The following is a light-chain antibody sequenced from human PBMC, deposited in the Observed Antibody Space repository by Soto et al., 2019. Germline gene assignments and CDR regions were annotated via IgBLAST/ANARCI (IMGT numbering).Light chain of an antibody. V-gene: IGKV2-30*01. CDR1: QSLVNSDGNTY. Sequence: DVVMTQSPLSLPVTLGQPASISCRSSQSLVNSDGNTYLTWFQQRPGKSPRRLIYKVSNRDSGVPDRFSGSGSGTDFTLKIXXXXXXXVGIYYCMQNTHXPYTFGQ. J-gene: IGKJ2*01. CDR2: KVS. CDR3: MQNTHXPYT.